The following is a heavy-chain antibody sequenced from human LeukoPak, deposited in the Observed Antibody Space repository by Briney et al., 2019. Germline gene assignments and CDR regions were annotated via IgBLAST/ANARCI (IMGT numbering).Heavy chain of an antibody. Sequence: GASVKVSCKASGYTFTGYYMHWVRQAPGQGLEWMGWINPNSGGTNYAQKFQGRVTMTRDTSISTAYMELSTLRSDDTAVYYCAREDYDSSGYYYWCYWGQGTLLTVSS. J-gene: IGHJ4*02. CDR1: GYTFTGYY. D-gene: IGHD3-22*01. CDR3: AREDYDSSGYYYWCY. CDR2: INPNSGGT. V-gene: IGHV1-2*02.